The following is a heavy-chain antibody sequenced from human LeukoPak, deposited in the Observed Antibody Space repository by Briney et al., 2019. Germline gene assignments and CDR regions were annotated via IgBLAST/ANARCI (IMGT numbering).Heavy chain of an antibody. D-gene: IGHD3-10*01. V-gene: IGHV3-23*01. J-gene: IGHJ4*02. CDR2: ISGSGGST. CDR1: GFTFSSYA. CDR3: AKNGHSEKTRGHFDY. Sequence: GGSLRLSCAASGFTFSSYAMSWVRQAPGKGLEWVSAISGSGGSTYYADSVKGRFTISRDNSKNTLYLQMNSLRAEDTAVYYCAKNGHSEKTRGHFDYWRQGTMVSVRS.